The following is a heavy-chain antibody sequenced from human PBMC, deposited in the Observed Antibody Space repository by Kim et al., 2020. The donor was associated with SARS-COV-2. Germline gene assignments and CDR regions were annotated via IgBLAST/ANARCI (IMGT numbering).Heavy chain of an antibody. Sequence: SETLSLTCAVYGGSFSGYYWSWIRQPPGKGLEWIGEINHSGSTNYNPSLKSRVTISVDTSKNQFSLKLSSVTAADTAVYYCAREYVQWFGELSRYFDYWGQGTLVTVSS. D-gene: IGHD3-10*01. V-gene: IGHV4-34*01. CDR1: GGSFSGYY. CDR3: AREYVQWFGELSRYFDY. CDR2: INHSGST. J-gene: IGHJ4*02.